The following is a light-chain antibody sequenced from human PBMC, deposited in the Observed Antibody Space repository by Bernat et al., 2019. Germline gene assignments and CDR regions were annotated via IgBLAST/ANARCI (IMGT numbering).Light chain of an antibody. CDR1: QRISTW. CDR3: QQYAKNWS. Sequence: DIQMTQSPSTLSASVGDRVTITCRASQRISTWLAWYQQKPGKAPRLLIYGASGLEDGVPSRFSGRGSGTEFTLTISSLQPDDSATYYCQQYAKNWSFCPETKVHIK. CDR2: GAS. V-gene: IGKV1-5*03. J-gene: IGKJ1*01.